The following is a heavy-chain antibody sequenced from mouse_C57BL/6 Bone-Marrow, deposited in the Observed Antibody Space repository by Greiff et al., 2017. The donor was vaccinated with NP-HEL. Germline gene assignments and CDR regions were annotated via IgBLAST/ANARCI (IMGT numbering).Heavy chain of an antibody. CDR3: ARRKDGSYAMDY. J-gene: IGHJ4*01. CDR1: GYSITSGYY. CDR2: ISYDGSN. V-gene: IGHV3-6*01. Sequence: EVQLQESGPGLVKPSQSLSLTCSVTGYSITSGYYWNWIRQFPGNKLELMGYISYDGSNNYNPSLKNRISITRDTSKNQFFLKLNSVTTEDTATYYCARRKDGSYAMDYWGQGTSVTVSS.